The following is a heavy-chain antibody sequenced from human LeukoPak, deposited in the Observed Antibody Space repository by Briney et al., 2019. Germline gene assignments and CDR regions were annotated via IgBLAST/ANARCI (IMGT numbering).Heavy chain of an antibody. V-gene: IGHV4-59*01. D-gene: IGHD6-13*01. CDR1: GGSISSYY. CDR3: ARVGSSWYGLNWFDP. CDR2: IYYSGST. Sequence: SETLSLTCTVSGGSISSYYWSWIRQPPGKGLEWMGFIYYSGSTNYNSSLKSRVTISVDTSKNQFSLKLSSVTAADTAVYYCARVGSSWYGLNWFDPWGQGTLVTVSS. J-gene: IGHJ5*02.